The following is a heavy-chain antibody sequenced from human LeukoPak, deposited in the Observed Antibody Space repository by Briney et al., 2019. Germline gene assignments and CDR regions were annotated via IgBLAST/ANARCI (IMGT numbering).Heavy chain of an antibody. J-gene: IGHJ4*02. CDR3: AKDILAAGLFFDY. V-gene: IGHV3-30*02. CDR2: IRYDGSNK. D-gene: IGHD6-13*01. CDR1: GFTFSSYG. Sequence: GGSLRLSCAASGFTFSSYGMHWVRQAPGKGLEWVAFIRYDGSNKYYADSVKGRFTISRDDAQNSLYLQMNSLRADDTAVYYCAKDILAAGLFFDYWGQGILVTVSS.